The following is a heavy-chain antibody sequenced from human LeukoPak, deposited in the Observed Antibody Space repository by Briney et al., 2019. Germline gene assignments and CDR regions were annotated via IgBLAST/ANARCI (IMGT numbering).Heavy chain of an antibody. CDR2: INSDGSTT. CDR1: GFTFSSYW. CDR3: ATVNVPATSY. J-gene: IGHJ4*02. V-gene: IGHV3-74*01. D-gene: IGHD2-15*01. Sequence: PGGSLRLSCAASGFTFSSYWTHWVRQAPGKGLVWVSRINSDGSTTNYADSVTGRFTISRDNAKNTLYLEMNSLRDEDTAMYYCATVNVPATSYWGQGTLVTVSS.